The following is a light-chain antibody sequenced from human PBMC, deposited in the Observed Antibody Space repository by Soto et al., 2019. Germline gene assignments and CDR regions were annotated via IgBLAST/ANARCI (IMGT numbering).Light chain of an antibody. CDR2: GAS. Sequence: IVLTHFPGTLSLSPGERATLSCRASQSVSNYYLAWYQQKPGQAPRLVIYGASNRATGVPDRFSGSGSGTDFTLTISRLEPEDFAVYYCQQYGSSGTFGQGTKVDIK. CDR1: QSVSNYY. V-gene: IGKV3-20*01. J-gene: IGKJ1*01. CDR3: QQYGSSGT.